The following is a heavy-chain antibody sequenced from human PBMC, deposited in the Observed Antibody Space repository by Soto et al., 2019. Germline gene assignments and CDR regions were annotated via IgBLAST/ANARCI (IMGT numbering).Heavy chain of an antibody. Sequence: QVQLVESGGGLVKPGGSLRLSCAASGFTFSDYYMSWIRQAPGKGLEWVSYISSSSSYTNYTDSVKGRFTISRDNAKNSLYLQMNSLRAEDTAVYYCARGRVEGSASLWGQGTLVTVSS. CDR1: GFTFSDYY. CDR2: ISSSSSYT. D-gene: IGHD3-10*01. CDR3: ARGRVEGSASL. V-gene: IGHV3-11*06. J-gene: IGHJ4*02.